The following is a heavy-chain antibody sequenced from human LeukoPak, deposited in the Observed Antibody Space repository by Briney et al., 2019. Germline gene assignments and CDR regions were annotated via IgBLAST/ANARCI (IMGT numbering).Heavy chain of an antibody. V-gene: IGHV1-69*05. J-gene: IGHJ6*03. CDR3: ARDSPHTSDYYYYMDV. CDR2: IIPIFGTA. D-gene: IGHD2/OR15-2a*01. CDR1: GGTFSSYA. Sequence: SVKVSCKASGGTFSSYAISWVPQAPGQGLEWMGRIIPIFGTANYAQKFQGRVTITTDESTSTAYMELSSLRSEDTAVYYCARDSPHTSDYYYYMDVWGKGTTVTVSS.